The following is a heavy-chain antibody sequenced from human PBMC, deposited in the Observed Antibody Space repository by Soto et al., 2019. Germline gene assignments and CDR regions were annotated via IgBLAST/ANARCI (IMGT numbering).Heavy chain of an antibody. CDR3: ARALPYYYDSSGYYEDWFDP. CDR1: GFTFSSYS. D-gene: IGHD3-22*01. CDR2: ISSSSSTI. J-gene: IGHJ5*02. V-gene: IGHV3-48*02. Sequence: EVQLVESGGGLVQPGGSLRLSCAASGFTFSSYSMNWVRQAPGKGLEWVSYISSSSSTIYYADSVKGRFTISRDNAKNSLYLQMNSLRDEDTAVYYCARALPYYYDSSGYYEDWFDPWGQGTLVTVSS.